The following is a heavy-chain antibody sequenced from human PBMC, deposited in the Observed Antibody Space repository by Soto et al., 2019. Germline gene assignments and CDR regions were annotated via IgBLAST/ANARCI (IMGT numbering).Heavy chain of an antibody. V-gene: IGHV1-8*01. CDR3: ARVLSWASYYDFCSGYHNYYYYGMDV. CDR1: GYTFTSYD. Sequence: ASVKVSCKASGYTFTSYDINWVRQATGQGLEWMGWMNPNSGNTGYAQKFQGRVTMTRNTSISTAYMELSSLRSEDTAVYYCARVLSWASYYDFCSGYHNYYYYGMDVWGQGTTVTVSS. J-gene: IGHJ6*02. CDR2: MNPNSGNT. D-gene: IGHD3-3*01.